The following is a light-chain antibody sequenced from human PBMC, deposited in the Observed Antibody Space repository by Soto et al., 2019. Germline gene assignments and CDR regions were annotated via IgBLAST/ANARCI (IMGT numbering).Light chain of an antibody. V-gene: IGKV3-15*01. CDR1: QSVNTN. CDR2: GAA. J-gene: IGKJ5*01. Sequence: EIVMTQSPATLSVSPGQRVTLSCRASQSVNTNLAWYQHKPGQAPRLLIYGAATGATGIPARFSAAGSGTEFTLTISGLQSEDFAVYYCQQYNNWPPITFGQGTRLEIK. CDR3: QQYNNWPPIT.